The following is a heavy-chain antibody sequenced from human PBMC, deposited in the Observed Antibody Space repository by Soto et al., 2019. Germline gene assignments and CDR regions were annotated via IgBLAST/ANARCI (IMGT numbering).Heavy chain of an antibody. Sequence: QVQLVESGGGVVQPGRSLRLSCAASGFTFSSYGMHWVRQAPGKGLEWVAVIWYDGSNKYYADSVKGRFTISRDNSKNTLYLQMNSLRAEDTAVYYCARDETGYVGRIAAAGHDYYYYGMDVWGQGTTVTVSS. J-gene: IGHJ6*02. CDR3: ARDETGYVGRIAAAGHDYYYYGMDV. V-gene: IGHV3-33*01. CDR2: IWYDGSNK. D-gene: IGHD6-13*01. CDR1: GFTFSSYG.